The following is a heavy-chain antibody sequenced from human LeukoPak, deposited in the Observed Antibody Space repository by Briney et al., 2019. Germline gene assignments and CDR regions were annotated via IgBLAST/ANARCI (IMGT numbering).Heavy chain of an antibody. D-gene: IGHD3-10*02. CDR3: AALGITMIGGV. CDR2: ISSSGSTI. Sequence: GGSLRLSCVASGFAFTNYPMNWVRQAPGKGLEWVSYISSSGSTIYYADSVKGRFTISRDNAKNSLYLQMNSLRAEDTAVYYCAALGITMIGGVWGKGTTVTVSS. V-gene: IGHV3-48*04. CDR1: GFAFTNYP. J-gene: IGHJ6*04.